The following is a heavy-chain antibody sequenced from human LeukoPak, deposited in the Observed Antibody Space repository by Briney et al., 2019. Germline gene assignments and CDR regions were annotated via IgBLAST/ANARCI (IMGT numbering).Heavy chain of an antibody. V-gene: IGHV3-21*01. CDR1: GFTLSSYN. Sequence: PGGSLRLSCAASGFTLSSYNMNWVRQVPGEGLEWVSYISSSSSYIYYADSVRGRFTISRDNAKNSLYLQMNSLRAEDTAVYYCARDLGVYSGYDSFDYWGQGTLVTVSS. CDR2: ISSSSSYI. J-gene: IGHJ4*02. D-gene: IGHD5-12*01. CDR3: ARDLGVYSGYDSFDY.